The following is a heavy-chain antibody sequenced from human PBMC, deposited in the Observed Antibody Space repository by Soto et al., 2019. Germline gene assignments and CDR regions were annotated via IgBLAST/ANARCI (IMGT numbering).Heavy chain of an antibody. D-gene: IGHD5-12*01. CDR3: AAGGGLPRYY. J-gene: IGHJ4*02. V-gene: IGHV4-30-2*01. CDR1: GGSISSGGYS. Sequence: LPLQESGSGLVTPSQTLSLTCAVSGGSISSGGYSWSWIRQPPGKGLEWIGYIYHSGSTYYNPSLKSRVTISVDRSKNQFSLKLSSVTAADTAVYYCAAGGGLPRYYWGQGTLVTVSS. CDR2: IYHSGST.